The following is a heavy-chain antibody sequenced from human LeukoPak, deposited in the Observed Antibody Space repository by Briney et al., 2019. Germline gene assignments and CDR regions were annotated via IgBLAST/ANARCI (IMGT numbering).Heavy chain of an antibody. D-gene: IGHD4-23*01. CDR3: AREYSGRFDP. Sequence: SETLSLTCTVSGGSVSSGNSYWNWIPQPPGKGLEWIGYIYYSGSTNYNPSLKSQVTMSIDTSTNQFSLRLSSVTAADTAIYYCAREYSGRFDPWGQGTLVTVSS. J-gene: IGHJ5*02. CDR1: GGSVSSGNSY. CDR2: IYYSGST. V-gene: IGHV4-61*01.